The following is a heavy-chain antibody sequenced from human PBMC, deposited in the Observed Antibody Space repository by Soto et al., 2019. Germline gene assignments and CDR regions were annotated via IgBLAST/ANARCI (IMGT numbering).Heavy chain of an antibody. CDR1: GFPFSSYS. V-gene: IGHV3-48*01. Sequence: GGSLRLSCAASGFPFSSYSMNWVRQAPGKGLEWVSYISSSSSTIYYADSVKGRFTISRDNAKNSLYLQMNSLRAEDTAVYYCARDEAAAGAGYYYYMDVWGKGTTVTVSS. D-gene: IGHD6-13*01. CDR2: ISSSSSTI. CDR3: ARDEAAAGAGYYYYMDV. J-gene: IGHJ6*03.